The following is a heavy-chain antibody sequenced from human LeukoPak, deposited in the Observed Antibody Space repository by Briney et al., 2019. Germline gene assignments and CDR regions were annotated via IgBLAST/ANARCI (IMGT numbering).Heavy chain of an antibody. CDR1: GFTVSSNE. D-gene: IGHD5-24*01. Sequence: GGSLRLSCAASGFTVSSNEMSWVRQAPGKGLEWVSSISGGSTYYADSRKGRFTISRDNSKNTLHLQMNSLRAEDTAVYYCARARGEMATSPDAFDIWGQGTMVTVSS. J-gene: IGHJ3*02. CDR3: ARARGEMATSPDAFDI. V-gene: IGHV3-38-3*01. CDR2: ISGGST.